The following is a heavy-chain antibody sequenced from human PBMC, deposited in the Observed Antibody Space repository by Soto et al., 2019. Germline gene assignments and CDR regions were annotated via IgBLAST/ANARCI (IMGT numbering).Heavy chain of an antibody. Sequence: GGSLRLSCAASGFTFSSYGMHWVRQAPGKGLEWVAVISYDGSNKYYADSVKGRFTISRDNSKNTLYLQMNSLRAEDTAVYYCAKVRGVHQSLVRRQLLPFDYWGQGTLVTVSS. V-gene: IGHV3-30*18. J-gene: IGHJ4*02. CDR2: ISYDGSNK. D-gene: IGHD2-2*01. CDR1: GFTFSSYG. CDR3: AKVRGVHQSLVRRQLLPFDY.